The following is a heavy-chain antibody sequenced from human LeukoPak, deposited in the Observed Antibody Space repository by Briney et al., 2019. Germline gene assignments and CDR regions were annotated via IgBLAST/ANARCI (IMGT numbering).Heavy chain of an antibody. CDR2: IYYSGST. J-gene: IGHJ4*02. Sequence: SETLSLTCTVSGGSISSYYWSWIRQPPGKGLEWIGYIYYSGSTNYNPSLKSRVTISVDTSKNQFSLKLSSVTAADTAVYYCARAFAPGVTIDYWGQGTLVTVSS. CDR3: ARAFAPGVTIDY. V-gene: IGHV4-59*01. D-gene: IGHD3-16*01. CDR1: GGSISSYY.